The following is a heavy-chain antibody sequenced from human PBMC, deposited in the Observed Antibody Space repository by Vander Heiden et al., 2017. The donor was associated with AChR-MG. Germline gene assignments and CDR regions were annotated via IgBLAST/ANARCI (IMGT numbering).Heavy chain of an antibody. Sequence: QVQLVQSGAEVKKPGSSVKVSCKASGGTFSSYAISWVRQAPGQGLEWMGGIIPIFGTANYAQKFQGRVTITADESTSTAYMELSSLRSEDTAVYYCAVMRVPRCSGGSCFPGNYFDYWGQGTLVTVSS. CDR1: GGTFSSYA. J-gene: IGHJ4*02. CDR2: IIPIFGTA. CDR3: AVMRVPRCSGGSCFPGNYFDY. V-gene: IGHV1-69*01. D-gene: IGHD2-15*01.